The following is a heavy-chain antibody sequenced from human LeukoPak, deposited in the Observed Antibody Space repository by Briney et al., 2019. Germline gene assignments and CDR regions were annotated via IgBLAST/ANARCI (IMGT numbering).Heavy chain of an antibody. Sequence: ASVKVSCKASGYTFTSNHIHWVRQAPGQGLEWMGVINPSGDSTSYAQNFQGRVTMTRDTSTSTVYMELSSLRSEDTAVYYCARARGVIAVAIVTRPNWFDPWGQGTLVTVSS. CDR2: INPSGDST. CDR3: ARARGVIAVAIVTRPNWFDP. V-gene: IGHV1-46*01. D-gene: IGHD6-19*01. CDR1: GYTFTSNH. J-gene: IGHJ5*02.